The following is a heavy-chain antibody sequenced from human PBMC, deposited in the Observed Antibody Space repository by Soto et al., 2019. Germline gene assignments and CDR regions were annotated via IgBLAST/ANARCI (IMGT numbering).Heavy chain of an antibody. CDR2: IYYSGST. V-gene: IGHV4-31*03. Sequence: SETLSLTCTVSGGSISSGGYYWSWIRQHPGKGLEWIGYIYYSGSTYYNPSLKSRVTISVDTSKNQFSLQLNSVTAADTAVYYCARARLSGCLWGISTSCYKKWPDYYYGMDVWGQGTTVTVSS. CDR1: GGSISSGGYY. J-gene: IGHJ6*02. D-gene: IGHD2-2*01. CDR3: ARARLSGCLWGISTSCYKKWPDYYYGMDV.